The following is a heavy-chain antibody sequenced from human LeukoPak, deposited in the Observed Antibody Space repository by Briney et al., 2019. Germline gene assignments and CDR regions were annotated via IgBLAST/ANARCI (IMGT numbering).Heavy chain of an antibody. V-gene: IGHV4-34*01. CDR2: INHSGST. D-gene: IGHD2-21*02. Sequence: SETLSLTCAVYGGSFSGYYWSWIRQPPGKGLEWIGEINHSGSTNYNPSLKSRVTISVDTSKNQFSLRLSSVTAADTAVYYCARAGWTTRLLRGSDWFDPWGQGTLVTVSS. CDR1: GGSFSGYY. J-gene: IGHJ5*02. CDR3: ARAGWTTRLLRGSDWFDP.